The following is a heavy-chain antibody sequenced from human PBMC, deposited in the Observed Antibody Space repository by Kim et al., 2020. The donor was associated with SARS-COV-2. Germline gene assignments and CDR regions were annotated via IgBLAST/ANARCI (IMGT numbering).Heavy chain of an antibody. V-gene: IGHV3-11*06. Sequence: THYPSAVRGRLTKSRNNDKASLYLRRNSLRAEDTAVYYCARGPNYSPFDYWGQGTLVTVSS. J-gene: IGHJ4*02. CDR2: T. CDR3: ARGPNYSPFDY. D-gene: IGHD4-4*01.